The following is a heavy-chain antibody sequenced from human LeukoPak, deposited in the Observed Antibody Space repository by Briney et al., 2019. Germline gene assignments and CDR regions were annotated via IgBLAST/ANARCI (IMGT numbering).Heavy chain of an antibody. CDR1: GFTFSGSA. J-gene: IGHJ5*02. CDR3: TRLTTIVRFDP. CDR2: IRSKANSYAT. V-gene: IGHV3-73*01. D-gene: IGHD4-17*01. Sequence: GGSLRLSCAASGFTFSGSAMHWVRQASGKGLEWVGRIRSKANSYATAYAASVKGRFTISRDDSKNTAYLQMNSLKTEDTAVYYCTRLTTIVRFDPRGQGTLVTVSS.